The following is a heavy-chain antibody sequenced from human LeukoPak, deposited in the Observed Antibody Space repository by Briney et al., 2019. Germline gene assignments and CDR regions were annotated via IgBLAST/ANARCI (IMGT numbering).Heavy chain of an antibody. D-gene: IGHD3-16*01. Sequence: PGGSLRLSCAASGFTFSSYSMNWVRQAPGKGLEWVSYISSSSSTIYYADSVKGRFTISRDNAKNSLYLQMNSLRAEDTAVYYCASPHYDYVWGSHNWGQGTLVTVSS. CDR2: ISSSSSTI. CDR1: GFTFSSYS. CDR3: ASPHYDYVWGSHN. V-gene: IGHV3-48*04. J-gene: IGHJ4*02.